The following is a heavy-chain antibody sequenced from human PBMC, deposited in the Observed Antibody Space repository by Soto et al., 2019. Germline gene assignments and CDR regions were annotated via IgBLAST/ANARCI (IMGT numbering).Heavy chain of an antibody. V-gene: IGHV1-69*12. CDR3: ASHDITGTWVYYYGMDV. D-gene: IGHD1-7*01. CDR1: GGTFSSYA. CDR2: IIPIFGTA. J-gene: IGHJ6*02. Sequence: QVQLVQSGAEVKKPGSSVKVSCKASGGTFSSYAISWVRQAPGQGLEWMGGIIPIFGTANYAQKFQGRVTITADESTSTAYMELSSLRSEDTAVYYCASHDITGTWVYYYGMDVWGQGTTVTVSS.